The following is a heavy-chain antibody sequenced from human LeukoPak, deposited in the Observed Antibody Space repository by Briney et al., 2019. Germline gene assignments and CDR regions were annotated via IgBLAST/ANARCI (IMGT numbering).Heavy chain of an antibody. CDR3: AKPSIWSIDAFHM. J-gene: IGHJ3*02. D-gene: IGHD2-2*02. CDR2: VPSRAAST. V-gene: IGHV3-23*01. CDR1: GLTSSTSS. Sequence: TLSLSCAVNGLTSSTSSLTWLRQAPGKGLDLVSGVPSRAASTYYAHPVQGPVTISRDNSKNPLFLQLNSLRAEHAAVYYCAKPSIWSIDAFHMWRQGTMVTVSS.